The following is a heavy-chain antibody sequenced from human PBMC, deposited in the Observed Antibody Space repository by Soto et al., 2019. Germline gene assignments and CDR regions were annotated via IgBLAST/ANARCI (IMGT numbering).Heavy chain of an antibody. J-gene: IGHJ6*02. V-gene: IGHV4-4*07. CDR2: IDTSGNT. CDR3: ARYSSNWFQTEGMDV. Sequence: SETLSLTCTVSGASISTYYWSWIRQPAGKGLEWIGRIDTSGNTNYNPSLKSRVTMSVDTSKKQFSLKLTSVTAADTAVYYCARYSSNWFQTEGMDVWGQGTTVTVSS. D-gene: IGHD6-13*01. CDR1: GASISTYY.